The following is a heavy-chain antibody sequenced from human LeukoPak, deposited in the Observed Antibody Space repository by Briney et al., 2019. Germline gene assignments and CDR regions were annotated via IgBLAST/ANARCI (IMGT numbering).Heavy chain of an antibody. Sequence: SETLSLTCTVSGGSISSGSYYWGWIRQPPGKGLEWIGSIYYSGSTYYNPSLKSRVTISVDTSKNQFSLKLSSVTAADTAVYYCARNSSSRRKLYYYYMDVWGKGTTVTVSS. J-gene: IGHJ6*03. D-gene: IGHD6-13*01. V-gene: IGHV4-39*07. CDR2: IYYSGST. CDR1: GGSISSGSYY. CDR3: ARNSSSRRKLYYYYMDV.